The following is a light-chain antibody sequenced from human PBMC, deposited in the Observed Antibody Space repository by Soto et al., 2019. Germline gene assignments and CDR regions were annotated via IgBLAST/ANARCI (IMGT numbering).Light chain of an antibody. J-gene: IGLJ1*01. CDR2: NVS. CDR3: TSSTSGSLYV. V-gene: IGLV2-14*01. CDR1: SSDVGGYNY. Sequence: QSVLTQAASVSGSPGQSITISCTGTSSDVGGYNYVSWYQQFPGKVPKLLIYNVSNRPSGVSNRFSGSKSGNTASLTISGLQAEDEADYFCTSSTSGSLYVFGTGTKV.